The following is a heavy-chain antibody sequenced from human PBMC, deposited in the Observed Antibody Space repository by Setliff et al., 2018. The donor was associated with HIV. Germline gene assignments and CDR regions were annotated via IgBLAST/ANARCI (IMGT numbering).Heavy chain of an antibody. CDR3: ARSPYGDYGLDY. CDR1: GYAFSFYA. J-gene: IGHJ4*02. D-gene: IGHD4-17*01. CDR2: ISSRGSTI. Sequence: GSLRLSCAASGYAFSFYAMSWIRQAPGKGLEWVSYISSRGSTIYYADSVKGRFTISRDNAKNSLYLQMNALRAEDTAVYFCARSPYGDYGLDYWGQGTLVTVSS. V-gene: IGHV3-11*04.